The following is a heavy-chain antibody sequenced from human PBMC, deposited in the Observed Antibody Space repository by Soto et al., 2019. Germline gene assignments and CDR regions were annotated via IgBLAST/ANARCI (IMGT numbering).Heavy chain of an antibody. V-gene: IGHV1-8*01. J-gene: IGHJ5*02. CDR1: GYTFTSYD. Sequence: GASVKVSCKASGYTFTSYDINWVRQATGQGLEWMGWMNPNSGNTGYAQKFQGRVTMTRNTSISTAYMELSSLRSEDTAVYYCARGSNTYMVRGILDGWFDPWGQGTLVTVSS. CDR3: ARGSNTYMVRGILDGWFDP. CDR2: MNPNSGNT. D-gene: IGHD3-10*01.